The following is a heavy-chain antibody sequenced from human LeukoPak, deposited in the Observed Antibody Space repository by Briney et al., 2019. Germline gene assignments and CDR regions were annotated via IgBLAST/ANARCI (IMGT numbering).Heavy chain of an antibody. J-gene: IGHJ3*01. Sequence: GGSLRLSCAASGFAFGNSWVHWVRQAPGKGLVWVSLINADGSTTTYADSVKGRFTISRDNARNTLSLQMNSLTIEDTAVYYCVVVVEPPDSDGFDVWGQGTMITVSS. CDR3: VVVVEPPDSDGFDV. CDR1: GFAFGNSW. D-gene: IGHD1-14*01. V-gene: IGHV3-74*01. CDR2: INADGSTT.